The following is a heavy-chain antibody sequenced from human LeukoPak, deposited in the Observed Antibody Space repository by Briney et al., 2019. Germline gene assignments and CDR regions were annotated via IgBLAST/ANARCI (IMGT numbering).Heavy chain of an antibody. CDR1: GFTFSSYA. CDR3: AKTNGLLLWFGESCDY. CDR2: ISGSGGST. V-gene: IGHV3-23*01. D-gene: IGHD3-10*01. Sequence: GGSLRLSCAASGFTFSSYALSWVRQAPGKGLEWVSAISGSGGSTYYADSVKGRFTISRDNSKNTLYLQMNSLRAEDTAVYYCAKTNGLLLWFGESCDYWGQGTLVTVSS. J-gene: IGHJ4*02.